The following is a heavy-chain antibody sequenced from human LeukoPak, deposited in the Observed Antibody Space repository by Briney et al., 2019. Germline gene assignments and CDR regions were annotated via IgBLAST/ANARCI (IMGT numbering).Heavy chain of an antibody. CDR2: MKQDGSEK. J-gene: IGHJ6*02. Sequence: GGSLRLSCAASGFTFSRYCMSWVRQAPGKGLEWVANMKQDGSEKYYVDSVKGRFTISRDNAKNSLYLEMNSLRAEDTAVYYCAREYYYGMDVWGQGTTVTVSS. CDR1: GFTFSRYC. V-gene: IGHV3-7*01. CDR3: AREYYYGMDV.